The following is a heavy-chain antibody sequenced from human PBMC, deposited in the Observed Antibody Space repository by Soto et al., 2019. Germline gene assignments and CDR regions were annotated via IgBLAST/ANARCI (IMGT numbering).Heavy chain of an antibody. J-gene: IGHJ4*02. CDR1: GTSFSSNA. CDR2: IIPFFGTP. V-gene: IGHV1-69*06. D-gene: IGHD6-13*01. Sequence: QVHLEQPGSEVKKSGSSVKVSCKASGTSFSSNAITWVRQAPGHGLEWMGGIIPFFGTPSYAQKFQARVTSIADKSTDSSYMGLRSLRSEDTAVYSCASGGTLSNSWYCGDGLDSWGQGTQVTVSS. CDR3: ASGGTLSNSWYCGDGLDS.